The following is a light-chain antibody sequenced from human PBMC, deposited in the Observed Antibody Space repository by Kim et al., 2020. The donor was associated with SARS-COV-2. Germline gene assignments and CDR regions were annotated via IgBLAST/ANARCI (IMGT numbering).Light chain of an antibody. V-gene: IGLV2-23*02. CDR2: EVT. CDR3: CSYAGSGTSGVV. J-gene: IGLJ2*01. Sequence: QSALTQPASVSGSPGQSITISCTGTTTDIGNYNLVSWYQQHPGKAPKLMIYEVTKRPSGVSNRFSGSKSGSTASLTISGLQAEDEDDYYCCSYAGSGTSGVVFGGGTQLTVL. CDR1: TTDIGNYNL.